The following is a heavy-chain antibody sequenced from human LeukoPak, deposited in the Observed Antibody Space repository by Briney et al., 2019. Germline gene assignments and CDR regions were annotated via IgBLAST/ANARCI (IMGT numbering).Heavy chain of an antibody. J-gene: IGHJ6*03. CDR3: TRHRPHGNYHNYYMDV. V-gene: IGHV5-51*01. CDR1: GFRFDIYR. Sequence: GESLKISCKAYGFRFDIYRIGWVRQMPGKGLEWMGVIYPGDSDTRYSPSFQGHVTISADKSIDTAYLQWHSLGASDTAIYYCTRHRPHGNYHNYYMDVWGKGTTVTVSS. CDR2: IYPGDSDT. D-gene: IGHD6-6*01.